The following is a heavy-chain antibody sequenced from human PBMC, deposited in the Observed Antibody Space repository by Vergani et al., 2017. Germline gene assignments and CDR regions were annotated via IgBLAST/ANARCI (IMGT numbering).Heavy chain of an antibody. V-gene: IGHV4-34*01. CDR2: INHSGST. J-gene: IGHJ4*02. CDR3: ARGRGTVAGTFLGH. CDR1: GGSFSGYY. D-gene: IGHD6-19*01. Sequence: QVQLQQWGAGLLKPSETLSLTCAVYGGSFSGYYWSWIRQPPGKGLEWIGEINHSGSTNYNPSLKSRVTISVDTSKNQFSLKLSSGTAADTAVYYCARGRGTVAGTFLGHWGQGTLVTVSS.